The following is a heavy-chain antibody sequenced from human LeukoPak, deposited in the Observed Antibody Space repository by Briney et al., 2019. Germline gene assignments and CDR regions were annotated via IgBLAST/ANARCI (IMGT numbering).Heavy chain of an antibody. CDR1: GGTFSSYA. CDR2: IIPIFGTA. V-gene: IGHV1-69*05. J-gene: IGHJ4*02. Sequence: ASVKVSCKASGGTFSSYAISWVRQAPGQGLEWMGGIIPIFGTANYAQKFQGRVTITTDESTSTAYMELSSLRSEDTDVYYCARVSEYYYDSSGESWGQGTLVTVSS. D-gene: IGHD3-22*01. CDR3: ARVSEYYYDSSGES.